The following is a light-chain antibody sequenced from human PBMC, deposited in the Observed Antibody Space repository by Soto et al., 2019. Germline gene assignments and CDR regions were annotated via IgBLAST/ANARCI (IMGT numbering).Light chain of an antibody. CDR3: QQYNSWPPLT. J-gene: IGKJ4*01. CDR1: QSVSRN. V-gene: IGKV3-15*01. Sequence: EIVMTQSPATLSVFPGETASLSCRASQSVSRNLVWYQQKPGQPPRLLIFAAATRATGVPARFIGSGSGTDFTLTISSLQSDDVAVYYCQQYNSWPPLTFGGGTRVEIK. CDR2: AAA.